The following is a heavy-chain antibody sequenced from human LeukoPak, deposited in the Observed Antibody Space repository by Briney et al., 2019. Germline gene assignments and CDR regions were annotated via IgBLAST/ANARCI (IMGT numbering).Heavy chain of an antibody. D-gene: IGHD1-26*01. CDR3: ARQGYTVSYYFLDY. J-gene: IGHJ4*02. Sequence: PSETLSLTCDVSGGSMRIYWWGWVRQPAGKGLEWIGRVYPTGSTRFNPSLKSRLTMSMDTSTNQFSMKLTSVTAADTAVYFCARQGYTVSYYFLDYWSQGTLVTVSS. CDR1: GGSMRIYW. CDR2: VYPTGST. V-gene: IGHV4-4*07.